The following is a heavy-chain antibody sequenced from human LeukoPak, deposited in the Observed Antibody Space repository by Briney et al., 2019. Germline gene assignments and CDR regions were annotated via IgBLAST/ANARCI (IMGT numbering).Heavy chain of an antibody. D-gene: IGHD6-19*01. CDR2: INHSGST. CDR3: ARVSVAGNDY. Sequence: SETLSLTCAVYGGSFSGYYWSWIRQPPGKGLEWIGEINHSGSTNYNPSLKSRVAISVDTSKNQFSLKLSPVTAADTAVYYCARVSVAGNDYWGQGTLVTVSS. J-gene: IGHJ4*02. V-gene: IGHV4-34*01. CDR1: GGSFSGYY.